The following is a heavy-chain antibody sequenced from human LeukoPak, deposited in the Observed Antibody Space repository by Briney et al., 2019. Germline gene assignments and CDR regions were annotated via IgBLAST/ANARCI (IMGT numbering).Heavy chain of an antibody. CDR1: GFTFSSYT. D-gene: IGHD4-17*01. CDR3: ARFLTSVTTETLDY. V-gene: IGHV3-21*01. J-gene: IGHJ4*02. CDR2: ISSSSSYI. Sequence: GGSLRLSCAASGFTFSSYTMNWVRQAPGKGLEWVSSISSSSSYIDYADSVKGRFTISRDNAKNSLYLQMNSLRAEDTAVYYCARFLTSVTTETLDYWGQGSLSPSPQ.